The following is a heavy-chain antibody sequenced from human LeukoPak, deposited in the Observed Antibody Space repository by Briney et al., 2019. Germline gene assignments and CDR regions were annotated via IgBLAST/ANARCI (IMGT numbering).Heavy chain of an antibody. D-gene: IGHD3-22*01. J-gene: IGHJ4*02. CDR3: ARDLKYYYDSSGYPQ. V-gene: IGHV4-59*12. CDR1: GGSISSYY. CDR2: IYYSGST. Sequence: PSETLSLTCTVSGGSISSYYWSWIRQPPGKGLEWIGYIYYSGSTNYNPSLKSRVTISVDTSKNQFSLKLSSVTAADTAVYYCARDLKYYYDSSGYPQWGQGTLVTVSS.